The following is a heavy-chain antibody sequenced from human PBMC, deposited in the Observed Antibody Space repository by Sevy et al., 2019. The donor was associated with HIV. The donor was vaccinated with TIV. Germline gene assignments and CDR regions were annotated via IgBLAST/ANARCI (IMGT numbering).Heavy chain of an antibody. CDR2: ISYDGSNK. J-gene: IGHJ4*02. D-gene: IGHD2-2*01. CDR1: GFTFSSYG. V-gene: IGHV3-30*18. CDR3: AKDGPDIVVVPAAMEGVFDY. Sequence: GGSLRLSCAASGFTFSSYGMHWVRQAPGKGLEWVAVISYDGSNKYYADSVKGRFTISRDNSKNTLYLQMNSLRAEETAVYYCAKDGPDIVVVPAAMEGVFDYWGQGTLVTVSS.